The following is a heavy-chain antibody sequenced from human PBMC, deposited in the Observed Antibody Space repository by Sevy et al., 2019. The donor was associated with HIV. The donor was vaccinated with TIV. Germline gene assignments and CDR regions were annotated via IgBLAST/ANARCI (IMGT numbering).Heavy chain of an antibody. J-gene: IGHJ6*02. D-gene: IGHD4-17*01. Sequence: GGSLRLSCAASGFTFSDYYMSWIRQAPGKGLEWITYISGSDDAIYYADSVKGRFSISRDNAKNSLYLQLTSLRPEDTAVYYCARDHVKDGDLGDYYYFAMDVWGQGTTVTVS. CDR2: ISGSDDAI. CDR3: ARDHVKDGDLGDYYYFAMDV. V-gene: IGHV3-11*01. CDR1: GFTFSDYY.